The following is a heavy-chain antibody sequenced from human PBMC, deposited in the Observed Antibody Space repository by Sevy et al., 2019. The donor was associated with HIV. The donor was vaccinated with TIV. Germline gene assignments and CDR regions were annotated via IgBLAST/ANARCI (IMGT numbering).Heavy chain of an antibody. CDR1: GFTFSSYD. CDR3: ARGRSDAFDI. Sequence: GGSLRLSCAASGFTFSSYDMHWVRQASGKGLEWVSAIGTVGDTFYTDSVKGRFTISRENAKNSLYLQMNSLRAGDTAVYYCARGRSDAFDIWGQGTMVTVSS. J-gene: IGHJ3*02. V-gene: IGHV3-13*01. CDR2: IGTVGDT.